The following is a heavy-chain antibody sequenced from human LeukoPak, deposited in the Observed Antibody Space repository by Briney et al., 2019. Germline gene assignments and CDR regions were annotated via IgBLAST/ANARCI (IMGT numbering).Heavy chain of an antibody. CDR2: IYYSGST. V-gene: IGHV4-59*01. J-gene: IGHJ4*02. CDR3: ASSRGPYYFDY. Sequence: SETLSLTCTVSGYSIFSGYYWGWIRQPPGKGLEWIGYIYYSGSTNYNPSLKSRVTISIDTSKNQFSLKLSSVTAADTAVYYCASSRGPYYFDYWGQGTLVSVSS. CDR1: GYSIFSGYY.